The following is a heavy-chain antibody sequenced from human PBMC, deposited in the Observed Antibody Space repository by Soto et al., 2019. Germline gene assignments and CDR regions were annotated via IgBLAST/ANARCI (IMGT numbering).Heavy chain of an antibody. V-gene: IGHV3-30*18. J-gene: IGHJ4*02. CDR3: AKGVGRIAAHPYDY. Sequence: GGSLRLSCAASGFTFSSYGMHWVRQAPGKGLEWVAVISYDGSNKYYADSVKGRFTISRDNSKNTLYLQMNSLRAEDTAVYYCAKGVGRIAAHPYDYWGQGTLVTVSS. CDR1: GFTFSSYG. D-gene: IGHD6-6*01. CDR2: ISYDGSNK.